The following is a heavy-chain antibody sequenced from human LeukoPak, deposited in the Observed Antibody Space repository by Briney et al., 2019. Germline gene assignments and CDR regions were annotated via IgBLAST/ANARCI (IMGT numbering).Heavy chain of an antibody. CDR1: GFAFDNYA. Sequence: GGSLRLSCAASGFAFDNYAMHWIRQAPGKGLEWVSLISGDGTTTYHAESVKGRFTVSRDNSKNSLFLQMNGLRSEDTAFYYCAKGSTTVGSPWFDPWGQGTLVTVSS. CDR2: ISGDGTTT. J-gene: IGHJ5*02. D-gene: IGHD4-11*01. V-gene: IGHV3-43*02. CDR3: AKGSTTVGSPWFDP.